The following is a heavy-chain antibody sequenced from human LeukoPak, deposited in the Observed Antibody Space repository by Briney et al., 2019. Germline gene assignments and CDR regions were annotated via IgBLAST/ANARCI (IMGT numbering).Heavy chain of an antibody. V-gene: IGHV3-21*01. CDR1: GFTFSSYS. Sequence: PGGSLRLFCAASGFTFSSYSMNWVRQASGKGLEWVSSISSSSSYIYYADSVKGRLTISRDNAKNSLYLQMNSLRAEDTAVYYCAREDTIFGVVIRYPDYWGQGTLVTVSS. D-gene: IGHD3-3*01. J-gene: IGHJ4*02. CDR3: AREDTIFGVVIRYPDY. CDR2: ISSSSSYI.